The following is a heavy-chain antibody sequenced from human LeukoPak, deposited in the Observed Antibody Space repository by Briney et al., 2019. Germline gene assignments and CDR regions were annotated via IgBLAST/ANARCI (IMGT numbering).Heavy chain of an antibody. CDR2: ISSTSATM. CDR1: GFTFSDYS. CDR3: ARDGRAVAGEHDY. D-gene: IGHD6-19*01. Sequence: GGSLRLSCSASGFTFSDYSMNWVRQAPGKGLEWVSYISSTSATMYHADSVKGRFTISRDNAKNSLYLQMNSLRAEDTAVYYCARDGRAVAGEHDYWGQGTLVTVSS. V-gene: IGHV3-48*04. J-gene: IGHJ4*02.